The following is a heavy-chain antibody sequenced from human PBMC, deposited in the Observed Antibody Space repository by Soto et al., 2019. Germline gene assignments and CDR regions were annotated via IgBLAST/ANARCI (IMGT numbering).Heavy chain of an antibody. J-gene: IGHJ5*02. CDR3: ARDSAAGTHNWFDP. V-gene: IGHV1-18*01. Sequence: QVQLVQSGAEVKKPGASVKVSCKASGYTFTSYGISWVRQAPGQGLEWMGWISAYNGNTNYAQKLQGRVTMTTDTSRSQADMEPGSLRSDDTVVCECARDSAAGTHNWFDPWGQGTLVTVSS. CDR1: GYTFTSYG. CDR2: ISAYNGNT. D-gene: IGHD6-13*01.